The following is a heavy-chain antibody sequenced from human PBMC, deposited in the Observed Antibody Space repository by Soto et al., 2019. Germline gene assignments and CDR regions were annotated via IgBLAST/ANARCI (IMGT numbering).Heavy chain of an antibody. CDR3: ARGKGMEENYYYYGLDI. V-gene: IGHV1-3*01. CDR2: INGGTGQT. D-gene: IGHD1-1*01. CDR1: GYTFTTHA. J-gene: IGHJ6*02. Sequence: ASVKVSCKASGYTFTTHAMYWVRQAPGQSLEWMGWINGGTGQTKHSQRFQGRVNITRDTSAGTAYMELSSLRSEDTAVYYCARGKGMEENYYYYGLDIWGQGTTVTVSS.